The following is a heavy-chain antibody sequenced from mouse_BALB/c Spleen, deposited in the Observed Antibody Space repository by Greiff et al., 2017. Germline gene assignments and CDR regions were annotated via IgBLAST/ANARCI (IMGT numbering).Heavy chain of an antibody. CDR2: ISSGSSTI. D-gene: IGHD2-1*01. CDR1: GFTFSSFG. V-gene: IGHV5-17*02. Sequence: DVMLVESGGGLVQPGGSRKLSCAASGFTFSSFGMHWVRQAPEKGLEWVAYISSGSSTIYYADTVKGRFTISRDNPKNTLFLQMTSLRSEDTAMYYCARYYGNSYAMDYWGQGTSVTVSS. CDR3: ARYYGNSYAMDY. J-gene: IGHJ4*01.